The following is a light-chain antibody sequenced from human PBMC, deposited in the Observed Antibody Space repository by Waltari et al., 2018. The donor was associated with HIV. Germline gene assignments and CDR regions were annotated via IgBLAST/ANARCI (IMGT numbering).Light chain of an antibody. CDR1: SSNIGNNY. Sequence: QSVLTQPPSVSVAPGQKVTISCSGSSSNIGNNYVSWYQQLPGTAPKPVIYDNNKRPSGIPDRFSGSKSGTSATLDITGLQTGDEADYYCGTWDSSLSAGVFGGGTKLTVL. CDR2: DNN. J-gene: IGLJ2*01. CDR3: GTWDSSLSAGV. V-gene: IGLV1-51*01.